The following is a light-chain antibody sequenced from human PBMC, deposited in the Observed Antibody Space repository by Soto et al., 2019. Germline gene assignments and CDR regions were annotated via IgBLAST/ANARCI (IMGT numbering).Light chain of an antibody. Sequence: DIQVTQSPPTLSASVGDRVTITCRASQTISTWMAWYQQKPGKAPKLLVYDASTLQSGVASRFSGSGSGTEFTLTISSLQPDDFATYYCQQYNSYCTFGQGTKVDIK. CDR1: QTISTW. CDR3: QQYNSYCT. CDR2: DAS. V-gene: IGKV1-5*01. J-gene: IGKJ1*01.